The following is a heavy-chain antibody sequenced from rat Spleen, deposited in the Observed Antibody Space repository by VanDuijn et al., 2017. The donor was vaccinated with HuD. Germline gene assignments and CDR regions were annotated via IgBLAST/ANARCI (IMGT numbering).Heavy chain of an antibody. CDR1: GFTFSDYY. CDR2: ISYEGSST. J-gene: IGHJ2*01. CDR3: TRENLVFDY. Sequence: EVQLVESGGGLVQPGRSLKLSCAASGFTFSDYYMAWVRQAPKKGLEWFAFISYEGSSTFYGDSVKGRFTISRDNAKSTLYLQMDSLRSEDTATYYCTRENLVFDYWGQGVMVTVSS. V-gene: IGHV5-22*01.